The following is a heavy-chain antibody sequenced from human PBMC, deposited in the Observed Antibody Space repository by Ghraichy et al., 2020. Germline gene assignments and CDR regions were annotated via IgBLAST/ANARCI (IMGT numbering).Heavy chain of an antibody. CDR1: GGSLSGYY. CDR2: SSPHGST. D-gene: IGHD2-2*01. V-gene: IGHV4-34*01. Sequence: SETLSLTCAVNGGSLSGYYWSWIRQSPGKGLEWIGESSPHGSTNYNPSLRSRVAISVDMSKNQFSLNLNSVTAADTAVYYCARIWDCSSETCPKMYNFFDHWGQGSLVTVSS. J-gene: IGHJ4*02. CDR3: ARIWDCSSETCPKMYNFFDH.